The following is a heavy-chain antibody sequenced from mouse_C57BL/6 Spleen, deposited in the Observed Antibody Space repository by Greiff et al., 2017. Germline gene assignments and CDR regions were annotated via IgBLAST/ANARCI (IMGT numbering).Heavy chain of an antibody. J-gene: IGHJ4*01. CDR3: AKTALYAMDY. CDR1: GYTFTDYY. V-gene: IGHV1-76*01. D-gene: IGHD3-2*01. CDR2: IYPGSGNT. Sequence: VQLQQSGAELVRPGASVKLSCKASGYTFTDYYINWVKQRPGQGLEWIARIYPGSGNTYYNEKFKGKATLTAEKSSSTAYMQLSSLTSEDSAVYFCAKTALYAMDYWGQGTSVTVSP.